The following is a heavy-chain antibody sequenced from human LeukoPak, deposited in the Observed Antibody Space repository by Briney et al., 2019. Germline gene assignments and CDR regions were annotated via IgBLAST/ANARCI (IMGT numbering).Heavy chain of an antibody. V-gene: IGHV4-39*01. CDR2: IYYSGST. J-gene: IGHJ3*02. D-gene: IGHD4-17*01. CDR3: ARSRDDYGDYAEAFDI. CDR1: GGSISSSSYY. Sequence: SETLSLTCTVSGGSISSSSYYWGWIRQPPGEGLGWIGSIYYSGSTYYNPSLKSRVTISVDTSKNQFSLKLSSVTAANTAVYYCARSRDDYGDYAEAFDIWGQGTMVTVSS.